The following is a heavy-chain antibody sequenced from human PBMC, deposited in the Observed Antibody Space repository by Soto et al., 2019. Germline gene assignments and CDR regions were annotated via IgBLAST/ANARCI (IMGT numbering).Heavy chain of an antibody. J-gene: IGHJ4*02. D-gene: IGHD3-10*01. Sequence: GGSLRLSCAASGFTFSSYAMSWVRQAPGKGLEWVSVISGSGGTTYSADSVKGRFTISRDNSNNTLYLQMNSLRAEDTALYYCAKYISSLTWFGELSDWGQGTLVTVSS. CDR2: ISGSGGTT. CDR1: GFTFSSYA. V-gene: IGHV3-23*01. CDR3: AKYISSLTWFGELSD.